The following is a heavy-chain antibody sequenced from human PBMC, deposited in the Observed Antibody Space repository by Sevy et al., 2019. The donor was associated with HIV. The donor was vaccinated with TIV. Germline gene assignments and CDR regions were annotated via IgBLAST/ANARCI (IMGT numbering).Heavy chain of an antibody. D-gene: IGHD4-4*01. V-gene: IGHV3-7*03. CDR2: IKQDGSEK. CDR1: GFTFSSYW. J-gene: IGHJ6*03. Sequence: GGSLRLSCAACGFTFSSYWMSWVRQAPGKGLEWVANIKQDGSEKYYVDSVRGRFIISRDNAKNSLYLQMNSLRAEDTAVYYCAREDYSNYWNYYYYYMDVWGKGTTVTVSS. CDR3: AREDYSNYWNYYYYYMDV.